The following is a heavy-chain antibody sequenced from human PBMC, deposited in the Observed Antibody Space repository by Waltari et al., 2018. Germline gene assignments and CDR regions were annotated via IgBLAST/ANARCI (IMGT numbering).Heavy chain of an antibody. J-gene: IGHJ5*02. CDR3: ARDREPFDP. CDR2: IYHSGST. V-gene: IGHV4-38-2*02. Sequence: QVQLQESGPGLVKPSETLSLTCTVSGYSISSGYYWGWIRQPPGKGLEWIGSIYHSGSTYYNPSLKSRVTISVDTSKNQSSLKLSSVTAADTAVYYCARDREPFDPWGQGTLVTVSS. CDR1: GYSISSGYY.